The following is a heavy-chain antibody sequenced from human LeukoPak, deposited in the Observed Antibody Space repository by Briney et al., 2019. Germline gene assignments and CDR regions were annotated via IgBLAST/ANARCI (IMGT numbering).Heavy chain of an antibody. V-gene: IGHV3-23*01. CDR3: ARDSPTPYYDYVWGSYRFRGFDY. J-gene: IGHJ4*02. CDR2: ISGSGDST. Sequence: PGGSLRLSCAVSGFTFSNYAMTWVRQAPGKGLEWVSSISGSGDSTFYADSVRGRFTISRDNAKNSLYLQMNSLRAEDTAVYYCARDSPTPYYDYVWGSYRFRGFDYWGQGTLVTVSS. CDR1: GFTFSNYA. D-gene: IGHD3-16*02.